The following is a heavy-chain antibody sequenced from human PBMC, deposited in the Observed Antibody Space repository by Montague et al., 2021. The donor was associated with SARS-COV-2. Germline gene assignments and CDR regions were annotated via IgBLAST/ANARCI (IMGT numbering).Heavy chain of an antibody. J-gene: IGHJ4*02. D-gene: IGHD3-10*01. V-gene: IGHV4-39*07. Sequence: SETLSLTCTVSGGSISSSGYYWGWIRQPPGKGLEWIGSIYYSGSTYYNPSLKSRVTISVDTSKNQFSLKLSSVTAADTAVYYCARSLDPSGTYYLPYWGQGPLVTVSS. CDR3: ARSLDPSGTYYLPY. CDR2: IYYSGST. CDR1: GGSISSSGYY.